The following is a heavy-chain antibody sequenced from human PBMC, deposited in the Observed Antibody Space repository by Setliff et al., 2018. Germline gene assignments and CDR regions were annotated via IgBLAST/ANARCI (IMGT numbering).Heavy chain of an antibody. D-gene: IGHD5-18*01. Sequence: GGSLRLSCAASGFTFSSYAMYWVRQAPGMGLEFVSALSSDGSRAYYADSVKDRFFISRDNSKNTLFLQMGSLRGEDKAVYYCARGGAFSYGYPLHHWGQGTLVPSPQ. CDR3: ARGGAFSYGYPLHH. J-gene: IGHJ5*02. V-gene: IGHV3-64*02. CDR1: GFTFSSYA. CDR2: LSSDGSRA.